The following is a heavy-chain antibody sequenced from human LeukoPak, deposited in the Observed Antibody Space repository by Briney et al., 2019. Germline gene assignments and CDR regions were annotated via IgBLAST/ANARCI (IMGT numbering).Heavy chain of an antibody. V-gene: IGHV3-9*01. CDR2: ISWNSGSI. CDR3: AKAPSYYYDSSCFDY. CDR1: GFTFDDYA. D-gene: IGHD3-22*01. J-gene: IGHJ4*02. Sequence: PGRSLRLSCAASGFTFDDYAMHWVRQAPGKGLEWVSGISWNSGSIGYADSVKGRFTISRDNAKNSLYLQMNSLRAEDTALYYCAKAPSYYYDSSCFDYWGQGTLVTVSS.